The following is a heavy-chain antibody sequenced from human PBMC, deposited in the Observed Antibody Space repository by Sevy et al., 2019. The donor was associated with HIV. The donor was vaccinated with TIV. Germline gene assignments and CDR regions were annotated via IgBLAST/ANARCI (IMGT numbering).Heavy chain of an antibody. J-gene: IGHJ6*03. CDR3: AKGGGGHYDPDEIGYYFYYYNMDV. D-gene: IGHD3-22*01. Sequence: GGSLRLSCAVSGFSFDSYGMTWVRQAPGKGLEWVSGISGSGTRTYYADSVKGRFIISRDNSKNTLYLQMNSLRSEDTAIYDGAKGGGGHYDPDEIGYYFYYYNMDVWGKGTTVTVSS. V-gene: IGHV3-23*01. CDR2: ISGSGTRT. CDR1: GFSFDSYG.